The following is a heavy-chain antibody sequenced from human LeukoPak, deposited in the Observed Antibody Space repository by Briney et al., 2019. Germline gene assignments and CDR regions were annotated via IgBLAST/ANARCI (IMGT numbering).Heavy chain of an antibody. CDR3: ARLSNDGSGYRPDY. V-gene: IGHV4-59*08. D-gene: IGHD3-22*01. Sequence: KPSETLSLTCTVSGVSMSGDFWIWLRQPPGKGLEWIGHIFHSGSTNYNPSLKSRVTISLYTSTNQFSLRLSSVTAADTAVYYCARLSNDGSGYRPDYWGQGTLVTVSS. CDR2: IFHSGST. CDR1: GVSMSGDF. J-gene: IGHJ4*02.